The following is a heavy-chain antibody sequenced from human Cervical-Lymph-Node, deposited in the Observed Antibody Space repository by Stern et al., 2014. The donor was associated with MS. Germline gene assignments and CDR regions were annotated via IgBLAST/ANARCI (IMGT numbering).Heavy chain of an antibody. CDR2: IYYSGST. CDR3: ARGGPPYSSNWYYFDY. V-gene: IGHV4-31*03. CDR1: GGSISSGGHY. Sequence: VQLVEYGPGLVRPSQTLSLTCTVSGGSISSGGHYWSWIRQHPGKGLEWIGYIYYSGSTYYNPSLKSRLTISVDTSKNQFSLYLSSVTAADTAVYYCARGGPPYSSNWYYFDYWGQGTLVTVSS. J-gene: IGHJ4*02. D-gene: IGHD6-13*01.